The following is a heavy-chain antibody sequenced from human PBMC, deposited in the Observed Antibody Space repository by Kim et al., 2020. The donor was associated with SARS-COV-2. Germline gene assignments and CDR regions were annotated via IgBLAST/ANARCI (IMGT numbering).Heavy chain of an antibody. J-gene: IGHJ4*02. CDR1: GFTFGDYA. Sequence: GGSLRLSCTASGFTFGDYAMSWFRQAPGKGLEWVGFIRSKAYGATTEYAASVKGRFTISRDDSKSIAYLQMNSLKSEDTAVYYCTRAFSGRHFDYWGQGTLVTVSS. CDR2: IRSKAYGATT. D-gene: IGHD5-12*01. V-gene: IGHV3-49*03. CDR3: TRAFSGRHFDY.